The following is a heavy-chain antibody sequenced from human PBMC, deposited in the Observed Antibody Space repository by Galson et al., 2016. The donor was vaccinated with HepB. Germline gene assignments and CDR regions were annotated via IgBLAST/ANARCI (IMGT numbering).Heavy chain of an antibody. Sequence: SLRLSCAPSGFSFSAYGMHWVRQAPGKGLEWVAVMWYDGSYEYYGDSVQGRFNISRDNSKNTLYLQMNSLRAEDTAVYYCAREGVRGSSTHIIDPTHMDVWGKGTTVIVSS. D-gene: IGHD3-16*01. CDR1: GFSFSAYG. CDR2: MWYDGSYE. J-gene: IGHJ6*03. CDR3: AREGVRGSSTHIIDPTHMDV. V-gene: IGHV3-33*01.